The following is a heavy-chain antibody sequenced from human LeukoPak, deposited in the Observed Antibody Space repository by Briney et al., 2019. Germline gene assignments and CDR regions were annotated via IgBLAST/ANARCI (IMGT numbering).Heavy chain of an antibody. J-gene: IGHJ6*03. D-gene: IGHD6-6*01. V-gene: IGHV4-61*02. CDR1: GGSINSGTYY. CDR3: ARGESSSSPLYYYYYYMDV. Sequence: PSDTLSLTCTVSGGSINSGTYYWSWIRQPAGKGLEWIGRIYTSGSTNYNPSPKSRVTISVDTSKNQFSLKLSSVTAADTAMYYCARGESSSSPLYYYYYYMDVWGKGTTVTVSS. CDR2: IYTSGST.